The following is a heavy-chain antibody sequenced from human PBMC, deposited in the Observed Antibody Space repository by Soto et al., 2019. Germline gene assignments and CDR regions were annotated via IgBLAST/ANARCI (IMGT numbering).Heavy chain of an antibody. D-gene: IGHD2-21*01. CDR3: AKDLGDCYNYFDY. CDR1: GFTFSSYG. V-gene: IGHV3-30*18. CDR2: ISYDGSNK. Sequence: QVQLVESGGGVVQPGRSLRLSCAASGFTFSSYGMHWVRQAPGKGLEWVAVISYDGSNKYYADSVKGRFTISRDNSKNTLYLQMNSLRAEDTAVYYCAKDLGDCYNYFDYWGQGTLVTVSS. J-gene: IGHJ4*02.